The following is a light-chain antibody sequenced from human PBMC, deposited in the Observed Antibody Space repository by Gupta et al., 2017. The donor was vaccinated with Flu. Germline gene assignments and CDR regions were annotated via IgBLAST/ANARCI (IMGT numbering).Light chain of an antibody. CDR2: LGS. V-gene: IGKV2-28*01. Sequence: DIVMTQSPRSLPVTPGEPASISCRSSQSLLHSNGYNYLDWYLQKPGQSPQLLISLGSNRASGVPDRFSGSGSGTDFTLKISRVEADDVGFYYCMQALQTPLTFGGGTKVEIK. CDR1: QSLLHSNGYNY. J-gene: IGKJ4*01. CDR3: MQALQTPLT.